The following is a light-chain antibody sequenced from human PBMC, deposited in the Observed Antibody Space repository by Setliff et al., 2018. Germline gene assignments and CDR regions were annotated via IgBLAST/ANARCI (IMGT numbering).Light chain of an antibody. J-gene: IGLJ1*01. CDR3: SSYAASYNPYV. V-gene: IGLV2-8*01. CDR1: SSDVGAYNS. CDR2: EVT. Sequence: QSALAQPPSASESPGQSLTISCTGTSSDVGAYNSVSWYQQHPGKAPKLMIYEVTKRPSGVPDRFSGSKSGNTASLTVSGLQADDEADYFCSSYAASYNPYVFGTGTKVTVL.